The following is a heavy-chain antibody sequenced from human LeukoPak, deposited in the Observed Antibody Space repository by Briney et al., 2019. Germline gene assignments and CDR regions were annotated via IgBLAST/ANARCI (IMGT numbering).Heavy chain of an antibody. CDR1: GFTFTNYG. CDR2: VVGSGHST. D-gene: IGHD3-22*01. V-gene: IGHV3-23*01. J-gene: IGHJ4*02. Sequence: GGSLRLSCAASGFTFTNYGINWVRQAPGKGLEWVSGVVGSGHSTFYADSVKGRFTISRDNSKNTLNLQTNSLRAEDTALYYCATQGHSSGYYYFDHWGQGTLVTVSS. CDR3: ATQGHSSGYYYFDH.